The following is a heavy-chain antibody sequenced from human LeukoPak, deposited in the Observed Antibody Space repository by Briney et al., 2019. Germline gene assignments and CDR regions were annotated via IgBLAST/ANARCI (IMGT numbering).Heavy chain of an antibody. Sequence: GGSLRLSCVTSPGYGFTSHWMNWVRQAPGRGLEWVANIHPEGNEKYHVESVKGRFTISRDNTRDLLFLQMNGLRVEDTAVYYCARGDDFSGDHWGQGTLVTVSS. CDR1: PGYGFTSHW. D-gene: IGHD1-1*01. CDR3: ARGDDFSGDH. V-gene: IGHV3-7*04. J-gene: IGHJ4*02. CDR2: IHPEGNEK.